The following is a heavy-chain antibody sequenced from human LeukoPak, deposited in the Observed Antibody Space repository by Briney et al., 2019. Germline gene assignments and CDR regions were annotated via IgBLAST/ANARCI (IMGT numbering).Heavy chain of an antibody. CDR2: IYSGGST. Sequence: GGSLRLSCTAAGFSLSMYWMSWVRQAPGKGLEWVSVIYSGGSTYYADSVKGRFTISRDNSKNTLYLQMNSLRAEDTAVYYCARVLYDSSGYYYVSWGQGTLVTVSS. D-gene: IGHD3-22*01. V-gene: IGHV3-53*01. J-gene: IGHJ4*02. CDR1: GFSLSMYW. CDR3: ARVLYDSSGYYYVS.